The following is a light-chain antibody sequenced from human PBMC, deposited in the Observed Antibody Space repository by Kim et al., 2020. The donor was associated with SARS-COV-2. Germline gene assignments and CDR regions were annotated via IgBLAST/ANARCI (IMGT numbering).Light chain of an antibody. CDR3: QSYDTSLSGV. V-gene: IGLV1-40*01. CDR2: GNN. Sequence: QSVLTQPPSVSGAPGQRVTISCTGSSSKIGAGYDVHWYQQLPGTAPKLLIYGNNNRPSGVPDRFSGSKSGTSGSLAITGLQAEDEADYYCQSYDTSLSGVFGGGTKVTVL. CDR1: SSKIGAGYD. J-gene: IGLJ3*02.